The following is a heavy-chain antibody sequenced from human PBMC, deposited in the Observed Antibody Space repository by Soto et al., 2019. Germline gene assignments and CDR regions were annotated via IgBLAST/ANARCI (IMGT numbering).Heavy chain of an antibody. V-gene: IGHV4-39*01. CDR2: IYYSGST. Sequence: SETLSLTCTVSGGSISSSSYYWGWIRQPPGKGLEWIGSIYYSGSTYYNPSLKSRVTISVDTSKNQFSLKLSSVTAADTAVYYCARYSSSLERFDYWGQGPLVTVSS. CDR3: ARYSSSLERFDY. CDR1: GGSISSSSYY. J-gene: IGHJ4*02. D-gene: IGHD6-6*01.